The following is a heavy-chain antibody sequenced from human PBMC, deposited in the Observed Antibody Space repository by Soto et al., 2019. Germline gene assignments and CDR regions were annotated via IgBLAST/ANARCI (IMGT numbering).Heavy chain of an antibody. CDR2: ISINGQGI. CDR3: AKGRRGAIFGVVTDH. J-gene: IGHJ5*02. CDR1: GFTFSSYA. Sequence: GGSLRLSCAASGFTFSSYAMSWVRQAPGKGLEWVSAISINGQGIYYADSVRGRFTISRDNSRNTVFLHMDSLRAEDTAVYYCAKGRRGAIFGVVTDHWGQGTLVTVSS. D-gene: IGHD3-3*01. V-gene: IGHV3-23*01.